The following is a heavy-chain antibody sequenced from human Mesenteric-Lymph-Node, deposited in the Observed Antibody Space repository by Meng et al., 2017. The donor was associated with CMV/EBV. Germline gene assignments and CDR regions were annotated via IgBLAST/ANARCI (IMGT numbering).Heavy chain of an antibody. D-gene: IGHD2-21*01. J-gene: IGHJ4*02. CDR2: IYYSGST. V-gene: IGHV4-39*07. CDR1: GGSISSSSYY. CDR3: ARYPCGGDCYFNDY. Sequence: SETLSLTCTVSGGSISSSSYYWGWIRQPPGKGLEWIGYIYYSGSTYYNPSLKSRVTISVDTSKNQFSLKLSSVTAADTAVYYCARYPCGGDCYFNDYWGQGTLVTVSS.